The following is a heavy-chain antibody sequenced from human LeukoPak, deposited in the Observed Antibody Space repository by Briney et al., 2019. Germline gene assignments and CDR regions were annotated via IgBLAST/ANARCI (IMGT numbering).Heavy chain of an antibody. CDR3: ARELYCSGGSCYSGFDP. D-gene: IGHD2-15*01. CDR1: GYTFTSYA. CDR2: TNAGNGNT. Sequence: ASVKVSCKASGYTFTSYAMHWVRQAPGQRLEWMGWTNAGNGNTKYSQKFQGRVTITRDTSASTAYMELSRMRAEDTAVYYCARELYCSGGSCYSGFDPWGQGTLVTVSS. J-gene: IGHJ5*02. V-gene: IGHV1-3*01.